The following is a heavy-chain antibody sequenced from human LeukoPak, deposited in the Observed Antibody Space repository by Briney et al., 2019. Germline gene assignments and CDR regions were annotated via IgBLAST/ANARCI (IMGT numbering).Heavy chain of an antibody. CDR2: IWSDGSQK. D-gene: IGHD3-10*01. CDR1: GFTFKTYG. Sequence: GGSLRLSCVASGFTFKTYGFHWVRQPPGKGLECLGVIWSDGSQKYYAESLKGRFTISRDDSKNTLYLQMNSLSVEDTAVYYCARDGAVGRPIDPWGQGTLVTVSS. CDR3: ARDGAVGRPIDP. V-gene: IGHV3-33*01. J-gene: IGHJ5*02.